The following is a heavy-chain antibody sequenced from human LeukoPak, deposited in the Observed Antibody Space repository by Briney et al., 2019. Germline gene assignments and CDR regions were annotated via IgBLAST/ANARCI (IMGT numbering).Heavy chain of an antibody. J-gene: IGHJ4*02. D-gene: IGHD5-18*01. CDR2: IYYSGST. V-gene: IGHV4-59*01. CDR3: ARGRLQLIY. CDR1: GGSISSYY. Sequence: SETLSLTCTVSGGSISSYYWSWIRQPPGKGLEWIGYIYYSGSTNYNPSLKSRVTISVDTSKNQFSLKLSSVTAADTAVYYCARGRLQLIYWGQGTLVTVSS.